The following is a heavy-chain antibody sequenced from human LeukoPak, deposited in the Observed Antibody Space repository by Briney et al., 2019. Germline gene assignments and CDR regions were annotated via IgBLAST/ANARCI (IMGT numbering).Heavy chain of an antibody. CDR1: GGSISSYY. Sequence: SETLSLTCTVSGGSISSYYWSWIRQPAGKGLEWIGRIYTSGSTNYNPSLKSRVNMSVDTSKNQFSLKLSSVAAADTAVYYCARDGAGKDYYYYMDVWGKGTTVTVSS. J-gene: IGHJ6*03. CDR2: IYTSGST. D-gene: IGHD6-13*01. CDR3: ARDGAGKDYYYYMDV. V-gene: IGHV4-4*07.